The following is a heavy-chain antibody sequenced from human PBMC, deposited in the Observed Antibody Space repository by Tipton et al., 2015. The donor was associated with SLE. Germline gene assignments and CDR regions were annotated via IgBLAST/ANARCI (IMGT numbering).Heavy chain of an antibody. Sequence: TLSLTCTVSGASVSNYYWCWIRQPAGKGLEWIGRIYICGSGSITYNPSLKSRVTMSVDTSKNQVSLKLNSVTAADAAMYYWPRDRGNPVLYYWGQGTLVTVSS. J-gene: IGHJ4*02. CDR3: PRDRGNPVLYY. CDR1: GASVSNYY. D-gene: IGHD3-10*01. V-gene: IGHV4-4*07. CDR2: IYICGSGSI.